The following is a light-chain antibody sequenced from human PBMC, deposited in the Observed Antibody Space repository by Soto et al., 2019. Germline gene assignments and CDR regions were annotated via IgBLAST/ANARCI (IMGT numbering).Light chain of an antibody. CDR1: SSDVGGYNY. CDR3: SSYTSSSNWV. CDR2: EVS. V-gene: IGLV2-14*01. J-gene: IGLJ3*02. Sequence: QSVLTQPASVSGSPGQSITISCTGTSSDVGGYNYVSWYQQYPGKAPKLMIYEVSNRPSGVSNRFSGSKSGNTASLTISGLRAEDEADYYCSSYTSSSNWVFGGGTKLTVL.